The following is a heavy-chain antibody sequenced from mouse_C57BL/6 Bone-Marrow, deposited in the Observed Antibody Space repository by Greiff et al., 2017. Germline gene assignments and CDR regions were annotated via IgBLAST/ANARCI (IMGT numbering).Heavy chain of an antibody. CDR2: INPNNGVT. D-gene: IGHD1-1*01. CDR1: GYTFTDYH. J-gene: IGHJ2*01. Sequence: EVQLQQSGPELVKPGASVNMSCKASGYTFTDYHMHWVKQSHGKSLEWIGYINPNNGVTSYNKKLKGKATLTVNKSSSTAYMELRSLTSEDSAVYYCARDDYYGSSPGYWGQGTTLTVSS. CDR3: ARDDYYGSSPGY. V-gene: IGHV1-22*01.